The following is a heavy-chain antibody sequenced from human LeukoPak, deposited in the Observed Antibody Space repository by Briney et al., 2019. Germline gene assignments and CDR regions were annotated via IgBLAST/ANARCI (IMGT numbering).Heavy chain of an antibody. CDR1: GGSISSSTYY. Sequence: SETLSLTRTVSGGSISSSTYYWGWIRQPPGKGLKWIGSISYSGSTYYNPSLKSRVTISVDTSKNQFSLKLSSVTAADTAVYYCARARGSSGYYYGDAFDIWGQGTMVTVSS. V-gene: IGHV4-39*07. CDR2: ISYSGST. D-gene: IGHD3-22*01. J-gene: IGHJ3*02. CDR3: ARARGSSGYYYGDAFDI.